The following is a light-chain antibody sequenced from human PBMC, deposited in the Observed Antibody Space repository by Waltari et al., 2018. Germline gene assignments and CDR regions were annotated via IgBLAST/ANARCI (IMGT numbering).Light chain of an antibody. V-gene: IGKV1-39*01. CDR2: DAS. Sequence: TCRASRSIDSYLNWYQQRPGRAPKLLIYDASTLQREVPTRFSGGGIGTDFTLTINNLQPEDFATYFCQQSYSPPFTFGQGTRLEI. CDR1: RSIDSY. CDR3: QQSYSPPFT. J-gene: IGKJ5*01.